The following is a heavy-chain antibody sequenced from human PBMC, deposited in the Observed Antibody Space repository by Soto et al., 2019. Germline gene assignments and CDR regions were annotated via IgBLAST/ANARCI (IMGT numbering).Heavy chain of an antibody. D-gene: IGHD6-13*01. CDR2: ISWNSGSI. CDR1: GFTFDDYA. CDR3: AKAPAGTNDAFDI. Sequence: EVQLVESGGGLVQPGRSLRLSCAASGFTFDDYAMHWVRQAPGKGLEWVSGISWNSGSIGYADSVKGRFTISRDNAKNLLYLQMNSLRAEDTALYYCAKAPAGTNDAFDIWGQGTMVTVSS. V-gene: IGHV3-9*01. J-gene: IGHJ3*02.